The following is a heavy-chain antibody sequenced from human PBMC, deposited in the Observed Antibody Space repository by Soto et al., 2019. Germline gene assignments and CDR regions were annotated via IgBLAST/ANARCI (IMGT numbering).Heavy chain of an antibody. Sequence: QVQLVQSAAEVKKPGSSEKVSCKASGRTFSSYAISWVRQAPGQRLEWMGGIIPIFGTPNYAQKFQGRVTMTADISTSTAYMELSSLRSEDTAVYYCARDPDYGGNSGLGLVDYWGQGTLVTVSS. D-gene: IGHD4-17*01. J-gene: IGHJ4*02. CDR2: IIPIFGTP. CDR3: ARDPDYGGNSGLGLVDY. V-gene: IGHV1-69*06. CDR1: GRTFSSYA.